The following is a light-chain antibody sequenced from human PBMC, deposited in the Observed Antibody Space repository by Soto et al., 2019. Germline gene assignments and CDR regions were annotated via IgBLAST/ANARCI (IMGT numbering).Light chain of an antibody. CDR2: GAS. Sequence: EIVLTQSPDTLSVSPGERATLSCRASQTVRSNLAWYQQKPGQAPRLLIHGASTRATGFPARFSGSGSGTDFTLTISSLQSEDFAVYYCQQYDNWPWTFGQGTKVDIK. J-gene: IGKJ1*01. CDR1: QTVRSN. CDR3: QQYDNWPWT. V-gene: IGKV3-15*01.